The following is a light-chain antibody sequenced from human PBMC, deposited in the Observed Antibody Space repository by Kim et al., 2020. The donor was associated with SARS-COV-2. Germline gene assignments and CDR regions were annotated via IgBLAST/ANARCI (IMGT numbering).Light chain of an antibody. Sequence: GQSITMSCTGTRSDVGGYNYVSWYQQHPGKAPKLMLYAVSKRPSGVSNRFSGSKSGSTASLTISGLQAEDEADYYCTSYTSSITWVFGGGTQLTVL. V-gene: IGLV2-14*04. CDR3: TSYTSSITWV. CDR1: RSDVGGYNY. CDR2: AVS. J-gene: IGLJ3*02.